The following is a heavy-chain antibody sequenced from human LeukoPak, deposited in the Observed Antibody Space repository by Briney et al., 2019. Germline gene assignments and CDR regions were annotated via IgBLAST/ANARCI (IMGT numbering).Heavy chain of an antibody. CDR2: INPNSGGT. V-gene: IGHV1-2*02. Sequence: ASVKVSCKASGYTFTGYYMHWVRQAPGQGLEWMGWINPNSGGTNYAQKFQGRVTMTRDTSISTVYMELSRLRSDDTAVYYCARDAQYSSGWWVYWGQGTLVTVSS. D-gene: IGHD6-19*01. CDR3: ARDAQYSSGWWVY. J-gene: IGHJ4*02. CDR1: GYTFTGYY.